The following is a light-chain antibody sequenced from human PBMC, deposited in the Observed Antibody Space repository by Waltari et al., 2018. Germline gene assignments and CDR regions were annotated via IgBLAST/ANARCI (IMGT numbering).Light chain of an antibody. CDR1: SSDVGNFLL. V-gene: IGLV2-23*01. Sequence: QSALTQPASVSGSPGQSISISCTGSSSDVGNFLLLSWYQQRPGKAPKVIIYEGNKRPSGLSDRFSGSKSGNTASLTISGLQPDDEADYYCCSYVGGTSWVFGGGTKLTVL. J-gene: IGLJ3*02. CDR3: CSYVGGTSWV. CDR2: EGN.